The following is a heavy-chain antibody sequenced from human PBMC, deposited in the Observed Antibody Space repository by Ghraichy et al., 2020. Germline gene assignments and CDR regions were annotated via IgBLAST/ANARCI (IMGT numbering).Heavy chain of an antibody. CDR2: INHSGST. D-gene: IGHD3-3*01. J-gene: IGHJ4*02. CDR3: ARLNDFWSARNHPALDY. CDR1: GGSFSGYY. Sequence: SETLSLTCAVYGGSFSGYYWSWIRQPPGKGLEWIGEINHSGSTNYNPSLKSRGTISVDTSKNQFSLKLSSVTAADTAVYYCARLNDFWSARNHPALDYWGQGTLVTVSS. V-gene: IGHV4-34*01.